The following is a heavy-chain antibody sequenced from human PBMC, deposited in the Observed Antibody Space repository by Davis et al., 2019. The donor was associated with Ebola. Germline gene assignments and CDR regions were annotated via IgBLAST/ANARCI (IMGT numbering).Heavy chain of an antibody. D-gene: IGHD3-10*01. CDR2: INPDSGGT. Sequence: ASVKVSCKASGYTFTGYYIHWVRQAPGQGLEWMGRINPDSGGTNYAQKFQGRVTMTRDTSISTAYMALSRLRSDDTAVYYCASPSKLLWFGESFDYWGQGTLVTVSS. J-gene: IGHJ4*02. CDR1: GYTFTGYY. V-gene: IGHV1-2*06. CDR3: ASPSKLLWFGESFDY.